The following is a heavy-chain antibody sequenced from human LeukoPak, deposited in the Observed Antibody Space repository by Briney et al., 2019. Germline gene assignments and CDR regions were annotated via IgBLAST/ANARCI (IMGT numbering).Heavy chain of an antibody. CDR1: GGSISSYY. J-gene: IGHJ4*02. V-gene: IGHV4-4*07. D-gene: IGHD3-22*01. CDR2: IYTSGST. Sequence: SETLSLTCTVSGGSISSYYWSWIRQPAGKGLEWIGRIYTSGSTNYNPSLKSRVTISVDTSKNQFSLELSSVTAADTAVYYCVGDSSGYYYVYWGQGTLVTVSS. CDR3: VGDSSGYYYVY.